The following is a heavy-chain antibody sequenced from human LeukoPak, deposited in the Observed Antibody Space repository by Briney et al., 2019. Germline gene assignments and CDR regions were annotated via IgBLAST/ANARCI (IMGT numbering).Heavy chain of an antibody. Sequence: PGGSLRLSCAVSGLTVSINYMSWVRQAPGKGLVWVSRINGDGSSTTYADSVKGRFTISRDNAKNTLYLQMNSLRAEDTAVYCARDVQAGPGYWGQGSLVTVSS. J-gene: IGHJ4*02. CDR3: ARDVQAGPGY. V-gene: IGHV3-74*01. D-gene: IGHD6-19*01. CDR2: INGDGSST. CDR1: GLTVSINY.